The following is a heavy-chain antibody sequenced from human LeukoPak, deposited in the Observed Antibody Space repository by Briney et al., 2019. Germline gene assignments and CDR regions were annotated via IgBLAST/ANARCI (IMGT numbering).Heavy chain of an antibody. Sequence: SQTLSLTCTVSGGSISSGGYYWSWIRQHPGKGLEWIGYIYYSGSTYYNPSLKSRVTISVDTSKNQFSLKLSPATAADTAVYYCASSVVPAAYYFDYWGQGTLVTVSS. CDR3: ASSVVPAAYYFDY. CDR1: GGSISSGGYY. J-gene: IGHJ4*02. V-gene: IGHV4-31*03. CDR2: IYYSGST. D-gene: IGHD2-2*01.